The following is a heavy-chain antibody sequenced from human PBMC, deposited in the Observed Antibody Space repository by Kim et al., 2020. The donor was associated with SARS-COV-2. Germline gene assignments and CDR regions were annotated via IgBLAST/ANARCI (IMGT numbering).Heavy chain of an antibody. V-gene: IGHV3-23*02. J-gene: IGHJ6*02. CDR3: AKGVGATSSWVVGMDV. D-gene: IGHD1-26*01. Sequence: SGKGPFNISRDNSKNTLYLQMNSLRAEDTAVYYCAKGVGATSSWVVGMDVWGQGTTVTVSS.